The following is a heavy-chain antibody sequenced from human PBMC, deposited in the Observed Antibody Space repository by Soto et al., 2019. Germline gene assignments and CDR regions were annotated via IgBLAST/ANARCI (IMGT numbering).Heavy chain of an antibody. V-gene: IGHV1-69*13. CDR3: ARKEDSSSYFDY. D-gene: IGHD6-6*01. J-gene: IGHJ4*02. CDR2: IIPIFGTA. CDR1: GGTFSSYA. Sequence: SVKVSCKASGGTFSSYAISWVRQAPGQALEWMGGIIPIFGTANYAQKFQGRVTITADESTSTAYMELSSLRSEDTAVYYCARKEDSSSYFDYWGQGTLVTVSS.